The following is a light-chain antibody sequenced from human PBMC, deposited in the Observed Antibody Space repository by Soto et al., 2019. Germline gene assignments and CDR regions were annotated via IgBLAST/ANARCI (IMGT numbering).Light chain of an antibody. V-gene: IGLV2-14*01. CDR1: SSDVGSYNY. Sequence: QSVLTQPASVSGFPGQSITISCTGTSSDVGSYNYVSWYQQHPGKAPKLMIYDVSDRPSSVSNRFSGSKSGNTASLTISGLQAEDEADYYCSSYTSSSTFPCVFGTGTKVTVL. CDR2: DVS. J-gene: IGLJ1*01. CDR3: SSYTSSSTFPCV.